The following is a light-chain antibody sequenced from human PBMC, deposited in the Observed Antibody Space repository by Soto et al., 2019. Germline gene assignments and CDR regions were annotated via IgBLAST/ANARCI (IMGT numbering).Light chain of an antibody. V-gene: IGKV3D-20*02. CDR2: DAS. Sequence: VMTQSPATLSVSPGERATLSCWASQSVSSSYLAWYQQKPGQAPRLLIYDASKRATGIPARFSGSGSGTNFTLTISSLEPEDFAVYYCQQRRSWQVTFGQGTRLEIK. CDR3: QQRRSWQVT. J-gene: IGKJ5*01. CDR1: QSVSSSY.